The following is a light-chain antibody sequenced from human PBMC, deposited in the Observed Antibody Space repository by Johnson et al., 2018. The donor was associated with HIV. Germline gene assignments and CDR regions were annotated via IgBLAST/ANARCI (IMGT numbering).Light chain of an antibody. Sequence: QSVLTQPPSVSAAPGQTVTISCSGSSSNVGLNYVSWYQQLPGTAPKLLIYENNKRPSGIPDRFSGSKSGTSATLGITALQTGDEADYYCGTWDSRLSAYVFGTGTKVTVL. V-gene: IGLV1-51*02. CDR2: ENN. J-gene: IGLJ1*01. CDR3: GTWDSRLSAYV. CDR1: SSNVGLNY.